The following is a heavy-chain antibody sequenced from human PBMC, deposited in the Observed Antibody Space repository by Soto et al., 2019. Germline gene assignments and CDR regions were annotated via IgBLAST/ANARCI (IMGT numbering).Heavy chain of an antibody. Sequence: QVQLVESGGGVVQPGRSLRLSCAASGFTFSSYGMHWVRQAPGKGLEWVAVISYDGSNKYYADSVEGRLTISRDNSKNTLYLQMHSLRAEDTAVYYCARAPSLYYNYYGMDVW. CDR2: ISYDGSNK. D-gene: IGHD6-6*01. CDR3: ARAPSLYYNYYGMDV. CDR1: GFTFSSYG. V-gene: IGHV3-30*03. J-gene: IGHJ6*01.